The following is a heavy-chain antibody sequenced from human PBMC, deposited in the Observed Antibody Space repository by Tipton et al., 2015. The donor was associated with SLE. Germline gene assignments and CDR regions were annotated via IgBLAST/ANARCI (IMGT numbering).Heavy chain of an antibody. Sequence: TLSLTCTVSGGSISTHYWSWIRQPAGKGLEWIGRIYTSGSTNYNPSLKSRVTISVDTSKNQFSLKLNSVTAADTAVYYCARMRMGFRELFPFDYWGQGTLVTVSS. CDR2: IYTSGST. J-gene: IGHJ4*02. V-gene: IGHV4-4*07. CDR3: ARMRMGFRELFPFDY. CDR1: GGSISTHY. D-gene: IGHD3-10*01.